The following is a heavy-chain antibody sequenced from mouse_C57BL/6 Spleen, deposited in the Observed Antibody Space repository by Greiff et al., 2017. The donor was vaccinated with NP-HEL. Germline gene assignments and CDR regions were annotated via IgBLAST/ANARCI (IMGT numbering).Heavy chain of an antibody. J-gene: IGHJ4*01. CDR3: ARSRRDYAMDY. CDR2: IYPGDGDT. CDR1: GYAFSSSW. Sequence: QVQLQQSGPELVKPGASVKISCKASGYAFSSSWMNWVKQRPGKGLEWIGRIYPGDGDTNYNGKLKGKATLTADKSSSTAYMQLSSLTSEDSAVYFCARSRRDYAMDYWGQGTSVTVSS. V-gene: IGHV1-82*01.